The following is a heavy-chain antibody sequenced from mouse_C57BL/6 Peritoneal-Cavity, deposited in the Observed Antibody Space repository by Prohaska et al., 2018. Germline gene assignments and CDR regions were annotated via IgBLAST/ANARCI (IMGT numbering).Heavy chain of an antibody. CDR2: ISGGGGNT. V-gene: IGHV5-9*01. Sequence: EVMLVESGGGLVKPGGSLKLSCAASGFTFSSYTMSWVRQPPEKWLGLVATISGGGGNTYYPDSGKGRFTITRDNAKKSLYLQMSSLRSEDTAMYYCARHGGYTNYYAKDYWGQGTSVTVSS. CDR3: ARHGGYTNYYAKDY. J-gene: IGHJ4*01. CDR1: GFTFSSYT. D-gene: IGHD2-2*01.